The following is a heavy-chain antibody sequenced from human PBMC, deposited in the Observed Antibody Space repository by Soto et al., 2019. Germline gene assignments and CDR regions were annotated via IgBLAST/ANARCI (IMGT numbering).Heavy chain of an antibody. J-gene: IGHJ5*02. V-gene: IGHV1-46*01. D-gene: IGHD2-15*01. CDR1: GYTVTSYY. CDR3: ARYFSDGAIMRHVRPSFDP. Sequence: ASVKISCKASGYTVTSYYMHWVRQAPGQGLEWMGKINPSGGSTSYAQKIQGRVTMTRHTSTSTVYMELSSLRSEVTAVYSFARYFSDGAIMRHVRPSFDPWGQGALVAVSS. CDR2: INPSGGST.